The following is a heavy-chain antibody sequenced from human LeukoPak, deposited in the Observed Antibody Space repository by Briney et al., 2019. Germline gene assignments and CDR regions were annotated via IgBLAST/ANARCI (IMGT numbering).Heavy chain of an antibody. V-gene: IGHV4-38-2*02. J-gene: IGHJ4*02. CDR1: GYSISSGYY. CDR2: IYHSGST. Sequence: SETLSLTCTVSGYSISSGYYWGWIRQPPGKGLEWIGSIYHSGSTYYNPSLKSRVTISVDTSKNQFSLKLSSVTAADTAVYYCARPSTVTFYFDYWGQGTLVTVSS. D-gene: IGHD4-17*01. CDR3: ARPSTVTFYFDY.